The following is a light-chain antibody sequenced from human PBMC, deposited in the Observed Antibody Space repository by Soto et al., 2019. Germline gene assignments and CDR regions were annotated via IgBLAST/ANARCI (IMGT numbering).Light chain of an antibody. V-gene: IGKV1-5*03. CDR1: QTIGSW. J-gene: IGKJ1*01. CDR3: QQYDTYWT. Sequence: IPMTQSPSTLSASVGDRVTITCRASQTIGSWLAWYQAKPGKAPNLLIYKASTLGSGVPSRFSGSGSGTEFTLNINSLQPDDFGTYYCQQYDTYWTFGQGTKVEIK. CDR2: KAS.